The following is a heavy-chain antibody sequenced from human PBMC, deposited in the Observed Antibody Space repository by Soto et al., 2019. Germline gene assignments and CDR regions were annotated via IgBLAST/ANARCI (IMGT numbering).Heavy chain of an antibody. CDR2: IYSGGST. CDR1: GFTVSSNY. V-gene: IGHV3-66*01. J-gene: IGHJ3*02. Sequence: GGSLRLSCAASGFTVSSNYMSWVRQAPGKGLEWVSVIYSGGSTYYADSVKGRFTISRDNSKNTLYLQMNSLRAEDTAVYYCNTDSRAIAFDIWGQGTMVTVSS. CDR3: NTDSRAIAFDI.